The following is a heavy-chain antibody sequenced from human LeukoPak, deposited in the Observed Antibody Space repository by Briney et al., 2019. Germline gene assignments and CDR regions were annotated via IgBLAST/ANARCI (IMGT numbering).Heavy chain of an antibody. Sequence: GGSLRLSCAVSGFTFSDYYMDWVRQAPGKGLEWVGRTRNKANSYTTEYAASVKGRFTISRDDSKNSLYLQMNSLKAEDTAVYYCARGVLWSGYFYFDYWGQGTLVTVSS. CDR3: ARGVLWSGYFYFDY. J-gene: IGHJ4*02. V-gene: IGHV3-72*01. D-gene: IGHD3-3*01. CDR1: GFTFSDYY. CDR2: TRNKANSYTT.